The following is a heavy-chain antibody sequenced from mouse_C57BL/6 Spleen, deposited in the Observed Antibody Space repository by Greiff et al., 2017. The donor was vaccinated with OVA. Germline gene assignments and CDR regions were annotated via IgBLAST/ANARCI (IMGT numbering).Heavy chain of an antibody. J-gene: IGHJ3*01. V-gene: IGHV14-3*01. CDR1: GFNIKNTY. CDR3: AGYYGYDVRFAY. CDR2: IDPANGNT. D-gene: IGHD2-2*01. Sequence: EVKLQESVAELVRPGASVKLSCTASGFNIKNTYMHWVKQRPEQGLEWIGRIDPANGNTKYAPKFQGKATITADTSSNTAYLQLSSLTSEDTAIYYCAGYYGYDVRFAYWGQGTLVTVSA.